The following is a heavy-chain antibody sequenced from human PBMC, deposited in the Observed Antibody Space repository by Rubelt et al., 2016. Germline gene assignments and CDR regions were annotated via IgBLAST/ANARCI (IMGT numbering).Heavy chain of an antibody. J-gene: IGHJ4*02. CDR2: IYSGGST. CDR1: GFTVSSNY. V-gene: IGHV3-66*01. Sequence: EVQLVESGGGLVQPGGSLRLSCAASGFTVSSNYMSWVRQAPGKGLEWVSVIYSGGSTYYADSVKGRLTISRGNSKSTRYLQMNSLRAEDTAVYYCARNWGFDYWGQGTLVTVSS. D-gene: IGHD7-27*01. CDR3: ARNWGFDY.